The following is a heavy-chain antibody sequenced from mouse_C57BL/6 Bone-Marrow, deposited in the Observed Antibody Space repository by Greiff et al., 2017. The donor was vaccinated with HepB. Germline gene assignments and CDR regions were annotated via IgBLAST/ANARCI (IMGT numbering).Heavy chain of an antibody. V-gene: IGHV1-74*01. J-gene: IGHJ3*01. CDR3: AISLLYDGYYRAWFAY. Sequence: QVQLQQPGAELVKPGASVKVSCKASGYTFTSYWMHWVKQRPGQGLEWIGRIHPSDSDTNYNQKFKGKATLTVDTSSSTAYMQLSSLTSEDSAVYYCAISLLYDGYYRAWFAYWGQGTLVTVSA. CDR1: GYTFTSYW. D-gene: IGHD2-3*01. CDR2: IHPSDSDT.